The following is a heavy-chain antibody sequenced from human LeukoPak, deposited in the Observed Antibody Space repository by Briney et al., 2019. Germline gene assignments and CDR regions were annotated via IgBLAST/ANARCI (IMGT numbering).Heavy chain of an antibody. Sequence: GGSLRLSCAASGFTFSSYWMHWVRQAPGKGLVWVSRINSDGSSTSYADSVKGRFTISRDNAKNTLYLQMNSLRAEDTAVYYCARETQYGSGSYYISLLDYWGQGTLVTVSS. D-gene: IGHD3-10*01. CDR1: GFTFSSYW. V-gene: IGHV3-74*01. CDR2: INSDGSST. J-gene: IGHJ4*02. CDR3: ARETQYGSGSYYISLLDY.